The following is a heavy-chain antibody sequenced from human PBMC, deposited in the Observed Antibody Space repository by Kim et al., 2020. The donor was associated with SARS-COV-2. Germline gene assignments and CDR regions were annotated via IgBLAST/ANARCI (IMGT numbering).Heavy chain of an antibody. CDR1: GFTFGDYA. J-gene: IGHJ3*02. D-gene: IGHD3-10*01. V-gene: IGHV3-49*04. CDR2: ITRKTYGGTT. CDR3: ARVTLLRGVDAFDI. Sequence: GGSLRLSCTASGFTFGDYAMTWVRQAPGRGLEWVGFITRKTYGGTTEYATSVKGRFTISRDDSRSIAYLQMDSLKTDDTAVYYCARVTLLRGVDAFDIWGRGKMVTASS.